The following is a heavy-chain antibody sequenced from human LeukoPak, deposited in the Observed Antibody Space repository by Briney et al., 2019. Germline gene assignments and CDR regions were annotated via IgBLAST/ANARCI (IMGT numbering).Heavy chain of an antibody. CDR1: GYIFTTYY. CDR3: ARRGYSYGYDAFDI. Sequence: TSVKVSCKASGYIFTTYYMHWVRQAPGQGLEWMGIINPSGGSTNYAQKFQGRVTMTRDTSTSTVYMELSSLRSEDTAVYYCARRGYSYGYDAFDIWGQGTMVTVSS. J-gene: IGHJ3*02. V-gene: IGHV1-46*01. D-gene: IGHD5-18*01. CDR2: INPSGGST.